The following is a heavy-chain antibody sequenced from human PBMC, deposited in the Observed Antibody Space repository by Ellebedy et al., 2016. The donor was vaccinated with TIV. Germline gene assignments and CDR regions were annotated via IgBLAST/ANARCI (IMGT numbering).Heavy chain of an antibody. Sequence: GESLKISCAASGFTFSSYPMNWVRQAPGKGLEWVSAISDTGGSTYYADSVKGRFTISRDNSKNTLYLQMHSLRAEDTAVYFCGTVATTFDYWGQGTLVTVSS. D-gene: IGHD5-24*01. J-gene: IGHJ4*02. CDR2: ISDTGGST. V-gene: IGHV3-23*01. CDR1: GFTFSSYP. CDR3: GTVATTFDY.